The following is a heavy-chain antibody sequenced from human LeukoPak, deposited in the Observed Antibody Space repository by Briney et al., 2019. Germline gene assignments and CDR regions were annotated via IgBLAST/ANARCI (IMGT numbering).Heavy chain of an antibody. CDR1: GFTFSSYA. CDR2: ISGSGDNT. V-gene: IGHV3-23*01. Sequence: GGSLRLSCAAYGFTFSSYAMSWVRQAPGKGLEWVSGISGSGDNTYYADSVKGRFTISRDNSKKTLYVQVNSLGTEDTAAYYCAKGSYYDSSGSFYFDYWGQGTLVTVSS. J-gene: IGHJ4*02. CDR3: AKGSYYDSSGSFYFDY. D-gene: IGHD3-22*01.